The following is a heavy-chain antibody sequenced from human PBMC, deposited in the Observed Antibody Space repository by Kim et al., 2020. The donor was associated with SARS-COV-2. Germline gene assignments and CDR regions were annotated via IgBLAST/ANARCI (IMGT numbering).Heavy chain of an antibody. CDR3: DHRSGSLHFDY. Sequence: IANYNPSLMSRVTISVDTSKNLFSLILSSVTAADTAVYYCDHRSGSLHFDYWGQGTLVTVSS. V-gene: IGHV4-34*01. D-gene: IGHD1-26*01. CDR2: IA. J-gene: IGHJ4*02.